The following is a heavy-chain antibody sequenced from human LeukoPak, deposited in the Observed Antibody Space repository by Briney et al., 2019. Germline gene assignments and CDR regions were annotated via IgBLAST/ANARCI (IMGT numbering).Heavy chain of an antibody. CDR2: TYYRSKWYH. D-gene: IGHD6-19*01. Sequence: SQTLSLTCAISGDSVSSNSAAWNWIRQSPSRGLEWLGRTYYRSKWYHDYAVSVRSRIAINPDTSKNQVSLQLNSVTPKDTAVYYCTRVEDTSGWFDYWGQGTLVTVSS. CDR1: GDSVSSNSAA. CDR3: TRVEDTSGWFDY. V-gene: IGHV6-1*01. J-gene: IGHJ5*01.